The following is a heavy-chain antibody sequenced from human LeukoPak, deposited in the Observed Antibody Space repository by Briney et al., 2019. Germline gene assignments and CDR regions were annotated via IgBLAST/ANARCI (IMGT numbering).Heavy chain of an antibody. CDR1: GGSISSYY. D-gene: IGHD2-8*01. CDR3: ARSLGYCTNGVCPRYFDY. J-gene: IGHJ4*02. Sequence: SEXLSLTCTVSGGSISSYYWSWLRQPAGKGLEWIGRIYTSGSTNYNPSLKSRVTMSVDTSKNQFSLKLSSVTAADTAVYYCARSLGYCTNGVCPRYFDYWGQGTLVTVSS. V-gene: IGHV4-4*07. CDR2: IYTSGST.